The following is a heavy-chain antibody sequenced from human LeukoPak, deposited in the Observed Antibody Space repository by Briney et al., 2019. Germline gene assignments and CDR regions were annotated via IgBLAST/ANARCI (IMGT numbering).Heavy chain of an antibody. J-gene: IGHJ4*02. CDR3: SKPLADNGDH. D-gene: IGHD1-14*01. Sequence: GGSLRLSCAASGFTFSNYWMHWFRQAPGKGLVWVSRIKSDGSETGYADSVKGRFTIARDNAKNTLYLQMNSLRAEDTAVYYCSKPLADNGDHWGQGTLVTVSS. V-gene: IGHV3-74*01. CDR2: IKSDGSET. CDR1: GFTFSNYW.